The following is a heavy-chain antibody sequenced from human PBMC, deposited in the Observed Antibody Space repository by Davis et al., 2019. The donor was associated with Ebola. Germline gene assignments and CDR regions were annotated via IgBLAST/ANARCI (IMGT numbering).Heavy chain of an antibody. Sequence: GGSLRLSCAASGFTFSSYAMHWVRQAPGKGLEWVAVISYDGSNKYYADSVKGRFTISRDNSKNTLFLQMNTLTSDDTAVYYCAKSAVEGGYDLDHFYGMDVWGQGTTVTVS. V-gene: IGHV3-30-3*01. D-gene: IGHD5-12*01. CDR2: ISYDGSNK. CDR1: GFTFSSYA. CDR3: AKSAVEGGYDLDHFYGMDV. J-gene: IGHJ6*02.